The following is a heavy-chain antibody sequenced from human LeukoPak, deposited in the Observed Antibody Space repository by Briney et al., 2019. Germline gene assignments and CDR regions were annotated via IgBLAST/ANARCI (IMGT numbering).Heavy chain of an antibody. Sequence: PGGSLRLSCATSGFSFSSYAMSWVRQAPGKGLEWVSSISGSGGSTYYADSVNGRFTISRDNSKNTLYLQMNSLRAEDTAVYYCAKATYSSSWNLYFDYWSQGTLVTVSS. CDR3: AKATYSSSWNLYFDY. J-gene: IGHJ4*02. CDR1: GFSFSSYA. D-gene: IGHD6-13*01. CDR2: ISGSGGST. V-gene: IGHV3-23*01.